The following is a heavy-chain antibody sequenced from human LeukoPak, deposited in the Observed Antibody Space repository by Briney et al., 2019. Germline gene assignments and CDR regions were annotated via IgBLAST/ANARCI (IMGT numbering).Heavy chain of an antibody. Sequence: GGSLRLSCAASGFTFSSYAMSWVRQAPGKGLEWVSGISGSGGSTYYADSVKGRFTISRDNSKNTLYPQMNSLRAEDTAVYYCAKYGEYSYRYVDYWGQGTLVTVSS. D-gene: IGHD5-18*01. J-gene: IGHJ4*02. CDR1: GFTFSSYA. CDR3: AKYGEYSYRYVDY. CDR2: ISGSGGST. V-gene: IGHV3-23*01.